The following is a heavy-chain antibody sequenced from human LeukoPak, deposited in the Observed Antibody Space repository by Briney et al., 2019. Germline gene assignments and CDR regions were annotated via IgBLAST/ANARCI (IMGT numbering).Heavy chain of an antibody. CDR1: GYTFTSYA. J-gene: IGHJ4*02. CDR3: ARVWSGYYWFDY. Sequence: GASVKVSCKASGYTFTSYAMNWVRQAPGQGLEWMGIINPSGGSTTYAQKFQGRVTMTRDTSTSTVYMELSSLRSEDTAVYYCARVWSGYYWFDYWGQGTLVTV. V-gene: IGHV1-46*01. D-gene: IGHD3-3*01. CDR2: INPSGGST.